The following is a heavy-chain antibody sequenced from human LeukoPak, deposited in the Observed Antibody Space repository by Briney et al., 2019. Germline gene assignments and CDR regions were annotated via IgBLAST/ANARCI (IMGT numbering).Heavy chain of an antibody. Sequence: GGSLRLSCSASGFIFSNYVMSWVRQSPGKGLEWVSTLSSSGGSTYHADSVKGRFTISRDNSKNTLYLQMNSLRAEDTAVYYCATDLVVVLPAAYDNWGQGALVTVSS. CDR3: ATDLVVVLPAAYDN. V-gene: IGHV3-23*01. J-gene: IGHJ4*02. D-gene: IGHD2-2*01. CDR1: GFIFSNYV. CDR2: LSSSGGST.